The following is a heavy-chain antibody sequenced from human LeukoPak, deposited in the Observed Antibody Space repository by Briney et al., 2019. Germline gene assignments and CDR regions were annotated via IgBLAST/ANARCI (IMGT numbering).Heavy chain of an antibody. D-gene: IGHD3-10*01. V-gene: IGHV3-7*01. CDR3: ARDWDGSGTVFDL. CDR1: GFTFRNYW. CDR2: IKTDGSQK. J-gene: IGHJ5*02. Sequence: GGSLRLPCAASGFTFRNYWMSWVRQAPGKGLEWVANIKTDGSQKYYVDSVGGRFAISRDNAKSSLYLQMNSLRVEDTAVYHCARDWDGSGTVFDLWGQGTLVTVSS.